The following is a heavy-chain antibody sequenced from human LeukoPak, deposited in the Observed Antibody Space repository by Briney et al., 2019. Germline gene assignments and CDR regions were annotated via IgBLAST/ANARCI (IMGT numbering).Heavy chain of an antibody. CDR1: GGSLSSSNW. J-gene: IGHJ4*02. Sequence: SETLSLTCAISGGSLSSSNWWTWVRQPPGKGLEWVGEIYLRGNTNYNPSLESRVTISVDGSKTQLSLRLESVTAADTAVYYCARGTITTVTDSWGPGTLVTVSS. D-gene: IGHD4-17*01. CDR3: ARGTITTVTDS. CDR2: IYLRGNT. V-gene: IGHV4-4*02.